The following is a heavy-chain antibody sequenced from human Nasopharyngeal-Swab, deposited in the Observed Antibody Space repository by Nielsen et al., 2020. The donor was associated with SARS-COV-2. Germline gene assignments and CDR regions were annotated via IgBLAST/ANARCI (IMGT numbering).Heavy chain of an antibody. CDR1: GFTFNNHG. CDR2: ISYEGSIK. V-gene: IGHV3-30*18. CDR3: AKRGAFLEILTGYPPIDY. D-gene: IGHD3-9*01. Sequence: GESLKISCAASGFTFNNHGMHWVCQAPGKGLEWVAVISYEGSIKHYGDSVKGRFTISRDNSKNTLYLQMTSLRAEDTAMYYCAKRGAFLEILTGYPPIDYWGQGTLVTVSS. J-gene: IGHJ4*02.